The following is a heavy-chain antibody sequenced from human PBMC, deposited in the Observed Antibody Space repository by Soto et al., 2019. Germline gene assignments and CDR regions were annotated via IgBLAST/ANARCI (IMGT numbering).Heavy chain of an antibody. CDR1: GCTFSSYG. D-gene: IGHD6-13*01. V-gene: IGHV3-33*01. J-gene: IGHJ6*02. Sequence: QVQLVESGGGVVQPGRSLRLSCAASGCTFSSYGMHWVRQAPGKGLEWVAVIWYDGSNKYYADSVKGRFTISRDKSKKTLSLQMNSLRVEDTAVYYCARDPSIAAAGGPLKWELNPLYDMDVWGQGTTVTVSS. CDR2: IWYDGSNK. CDR3: ARDPSIAAAGGPLKWELNPLYDMDV.